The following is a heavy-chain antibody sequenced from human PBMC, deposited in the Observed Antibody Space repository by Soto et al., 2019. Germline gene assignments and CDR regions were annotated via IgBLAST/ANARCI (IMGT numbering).Heavy chain of an antibody. CDR3: ARDLPYGSGSYRAPAAFDI. CDR1: GYTFTSYG. CDR2: ISAYNGNT. Sequence: QVQLVQSGAEVKKPGASVKVSCKASGYTFTSYGISWVRQAPGQGLEWMGWISAYNGNTNYAQKLQGRVTMTTDTPTSTDYMELRSLRSDDTPVYYCARDLPYGSGSYRAPAAFDIWGHGTMVTVSS. J-gene: IGHJ3*02. V-gene: IGHV1-18*04. D-gene: IGHD3-10*01.